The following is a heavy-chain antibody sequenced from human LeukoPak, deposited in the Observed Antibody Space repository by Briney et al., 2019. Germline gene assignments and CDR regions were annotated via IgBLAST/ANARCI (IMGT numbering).Heavy chain of an antibody. Sequence: GGSLRLSCAASGFTFSSYWMHWVRQGPGKGLVRVSRISSDGSSTNYADSVKGRFTISRDNAKNTLYLQMNSLRAEDTAVYYCARDPYSNCNRAFDYWGQGTLVTVSS. CDR3: ARDPYSNCNRAFDY. J-gene: IGHJ4*02. CDR2: ISSDGSST. V-gene: IGHV3-74*01. CDR1: GFTFSSYW. D-gene: IGHD4-11*01.